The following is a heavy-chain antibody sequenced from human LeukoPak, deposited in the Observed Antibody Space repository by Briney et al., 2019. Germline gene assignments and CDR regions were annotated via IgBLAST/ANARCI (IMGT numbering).Heavy chain of an antibody. CDR3: ARYYYGSGSYNVDY. CDR2: ISSSSYI. J-gene: IGHJ4*02. D-gene: IGHD3-10*01. Sequence: GGSLRLSCAASGFTFSSYSMNWVRQAPGKGLEWVSSISSSSYIYYADSVKGRFTISRDNAKNSLYLQMNSLRAEDTAVYYCARYYYGSGSYNVDYWGQGTLVTVSS. V-gene: IGHV3-21*01. CDR1: GFTFSSYS.